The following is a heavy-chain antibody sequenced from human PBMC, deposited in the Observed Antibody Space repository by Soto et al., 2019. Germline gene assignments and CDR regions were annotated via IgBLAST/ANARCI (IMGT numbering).Heavy chain of an antibody. D-gene: IGHD4-17*01. J-gene: IGHJ6*02. Sequence: QVQLQESGPGLVKPSGTLSLTCAVSGGSISSSNWWRWVRQPPGKGLEWIGEIYHSGTTNYNPSLKTRVTIAVDNPKNQFSLKLSSVPAADTAVYYCASVNGGYYDGMDVWGQGTTVTVSS. CDR2: IYHSGTT. CDR1: GGSISSSNW. CDR3: ASVNGGYYDGMDV. V-gene: IGHV4-4*02.